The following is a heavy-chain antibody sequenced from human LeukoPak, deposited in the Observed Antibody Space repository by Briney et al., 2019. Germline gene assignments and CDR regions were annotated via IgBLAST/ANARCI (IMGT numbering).Heavy chain of an antibody. V-gene: IGHV3-23*01. Sequence: GGSLRLSCAASGFTFSSYAMSWVRQAPGKGLEWVSAISGSGGSTYYADSVKGRFTISRDNSKNTLYLQMNSLRAEDTALYYRAKAQANIAAAPEYWGQGTLVTVSS. CDR1: GFTFSSYA. D-gene: IGHD6-13*01. CDR3: AKAQANIAAAPEY. CDR2: ISGSGGST. J-gene: IGHJ4*02.